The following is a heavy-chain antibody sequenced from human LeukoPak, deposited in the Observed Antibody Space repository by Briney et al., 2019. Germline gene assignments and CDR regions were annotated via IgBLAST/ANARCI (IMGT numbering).Heavy chain of an antibody. D-gene: IGHD3-22*01. Sequence: PVKVSCKASGGTFSSYAISWVRQAPGQGLEWMGRIIPIFGTANYAQKFQGRVTITTDESTSTAYMELNSLRSEDTAVYYCARNRGMYYYDSSGYYFDYWGQGTLVTVSS. V-gene: IGHV1-69*05. CDR1: GGTFSSYA. J-gene: IGHJ4*02. CDR3: ARNRGMYYYDSSGYYFDY. CDR2: IIPIFGTA.